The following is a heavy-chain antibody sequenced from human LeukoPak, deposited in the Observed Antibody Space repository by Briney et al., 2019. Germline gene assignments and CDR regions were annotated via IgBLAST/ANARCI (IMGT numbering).Heavy chain of an antibody. CDR3: TTVIVVGTRIDY. J-gene: IGHJ4*02. CDR1: GFTFSNAW. V-gene: IGHV3-15*01. D-gene: IGHD2-2*01. CDR2: IKSKTDGGTT. Sequence: GGSLRLSCAASGFTFSNAWMSWVRQAPGKGLEWVGRIKSKTDGGTTDYAAPVKGRFTISRDYSKNTLYLQMNSLKTEDTAVYYCTTVIVVGTRIDYWGQGTLVTVSS.